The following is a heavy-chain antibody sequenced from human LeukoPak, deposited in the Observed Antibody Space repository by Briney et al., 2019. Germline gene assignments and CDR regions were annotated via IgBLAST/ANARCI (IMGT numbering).Heavy chain of an antibody. CDR1: GFTFSSYA. V-gene: IGHV3-23*01. J-gene: IGHJ4*02. CDR3: AKGSYYDSSGSFYFDY. D-gene: IGHD3-22*01. CDR2: ISGSGDNT. Sequence: GGSPRLSCAASGFTFSSYAMSWVRQAPGKGLEWVSGISGSGDNTYDADSVKRRFTISRDNSKNTLYVQVNSLGTEDTAAYYCAKGSYYDSSGSFYFDYWGQGTLVTVSS.